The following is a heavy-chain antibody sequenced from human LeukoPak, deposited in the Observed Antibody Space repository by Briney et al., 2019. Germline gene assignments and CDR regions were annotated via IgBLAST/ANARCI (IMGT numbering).Heavy chain of an antibody. CDR2: IYYSGST. Sequence: SETLSLTCTVSGGSVSSGSYYWSWIRQPPGKGLEWIGYIYYSGSTNYNPSLKSRVTISVDTSKNQFSPKLSSVTAADTAVYYCARIAAADYFDYWGQGTLVTVSS. D-gene: IGHD6-13*01. CDR1: GGSVSSGSYY. J-gene: IGHJ4*02. CDR3: ARIAAADYFDY. V-gene: IGHV4-61*01.